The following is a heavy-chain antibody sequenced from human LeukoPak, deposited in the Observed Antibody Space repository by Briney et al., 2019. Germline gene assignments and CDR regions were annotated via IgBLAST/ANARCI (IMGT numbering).Heavy chain of an antibody. Sequence: HPGGSLRLSCAASGFTFSSYAMHWVRQAPGKGLEWVSVISYDGSNKYYADSVKGRFTISRDNSRNTLYLQMNSLRAEDTAVYYCAKHYQDRSGWYYFDYWGQGTLVTVSS. CDR3: AKHYQDRSGWYYFDY. CDR1: GFTFSSYA. CDR2: ISYDGSNK. J-gene: IGHJ4*02. V-gene: IGHV3-30*04. D-gene: IGHD6-19*01.